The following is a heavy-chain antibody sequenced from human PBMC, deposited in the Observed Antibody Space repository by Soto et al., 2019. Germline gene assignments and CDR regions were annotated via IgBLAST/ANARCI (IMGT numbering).Heavy chain of an antibody. J-gene: IGHJ5*02. V-gene: IGHV4-4*07. CDR3: VRDGTKTLRAWFDP. CDR1: SACSSGFY. Sequence: SQLMSDARTVASACSSGFYWSRIRKSAGKGLEWIGRIYATGTTDYKPSLKSRVMMSVDTSKKQFSLKLRSVTAADTAVYYCVRDGTKTLRAWFDPRGHGISVTVSS. D-gene: IGHD1-1*01. CDR2: IYATGTT.